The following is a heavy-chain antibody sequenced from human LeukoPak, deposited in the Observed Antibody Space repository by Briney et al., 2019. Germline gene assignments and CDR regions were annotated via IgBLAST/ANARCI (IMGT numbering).Heavy chain of an antibody. J-gene: IGHJ6*02. CDR1: GGSFSGFY. CDR2: INHSGST. D-gene: IGHD2-2*01. Sequence: PSETLSLTCAVYGGSFSGFYWSWIRQPPGKGLELIGDINHSGSTNYNPSLKSRVTISLDTSKNQFSLKLSSVTAVDTAVYYCARGPGDIVVVPAAYYYGMDVWGQGTTVTVSS. V-gene: IGHV4-34*01. CDR3: ARGPGDIVVVPAAYYYGMDV.